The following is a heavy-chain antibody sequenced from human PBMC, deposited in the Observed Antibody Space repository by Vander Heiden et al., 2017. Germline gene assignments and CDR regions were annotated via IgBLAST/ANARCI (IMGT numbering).Heavy chain of an antibody. D-gene: IGHD3-9*01. V-gene: IGHV3-48*02. Sequence: EVQLVESGGGLVQPGGSLRLSCDASGFTFSSYSMNWVRQAPGKGLEWVSYISSSSSTIYYADSVKGRFTISRDNGKNSLYLQMNSLRDEDTALYYCASYYDTTYGMDVWGQGTTVTVSS. CDR2: ISSSSSTI. CDR1: GFTFSSYS. J-gene: IGHJ6*02. CDR3: ASYYDTTYGMDV.